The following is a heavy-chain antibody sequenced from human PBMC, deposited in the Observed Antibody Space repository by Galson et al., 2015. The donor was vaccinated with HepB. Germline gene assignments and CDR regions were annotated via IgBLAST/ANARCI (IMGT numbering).Heavy chain of an antibody. J-gene: IGHJ4*02. Sequence: PALVKPTQTLTLTCTFSGFSLSTSGMRVSWIRQPPGKALEWLARIDWDDDKFYSTSLKTRLTISKDTSKNQVVLTMTNMDPVDTATYYCARGNVDTAMLFDYWGQGTLVTVSS. V-gene: IGHV2-70*04. D-gene: IGHD5-18*01. CDR1: GFSLSTSGMR. CDR2: IDWDDDK. CDR3: ARGNVDTAMLFDY.